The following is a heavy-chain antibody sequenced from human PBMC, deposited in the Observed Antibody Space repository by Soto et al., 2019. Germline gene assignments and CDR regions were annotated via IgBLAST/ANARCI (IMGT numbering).Heavy chain of an antibody. Sequence: TLSLKCDGPGDSTILSGSSGYWIRQPQKKALEWIGFTYHSGSTYYNPSLESRVTISVDRSKNQFSLKLKSVTAADRTVYYCPVSFSLQYYGSSGYYQDVDIWGQGILV. V-gene: IGHV4-30-2*01. CDR1: GDSTILSGSS. CDR3: PVSFSLQYYGSSGYYQDVDI. D-gene: IGHD3-22*01. CDR2: TYHSGST. J-gene: IGHJ3*02.